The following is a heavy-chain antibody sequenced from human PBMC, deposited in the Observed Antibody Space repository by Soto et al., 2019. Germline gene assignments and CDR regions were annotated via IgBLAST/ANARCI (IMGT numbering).Heavy chain of an antibody. D-gene: IGHD5-12*01. V-gene: IGHV1-46*01. CDR3: ARTMNSGYELDGY. CDR1: GYTFTSHY. Sequence: GASVKVSCKASGYTFTSHYMHWVRQAPGQGLEWMGIIYSSEGGTHYAQKFQGRITMTRDTSASTVYMELRGLRSEDTAIYYCARTMNSGYELDGYWGQGTLVTVSS. J-gene: IGHJ4*02. CDR2: IYSSEGGT.